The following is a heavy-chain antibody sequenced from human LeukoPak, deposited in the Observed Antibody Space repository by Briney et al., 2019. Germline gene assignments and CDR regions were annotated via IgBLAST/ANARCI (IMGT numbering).Heavy chain of an antibody. CDR1: GFTFSDYY. Sequence: PGGSLRLSCAASGFTFSDYYMSWIRQAPGKGLEWVSYISTSGSTIYYADSVKGRFTISRDNAKNSLYLQMNSLRAEDTAVYYCARESGITMVRGVFHPWGQGTLVTVSS. CDR3: ARESGITMVRGVFHP. D-gene: IGHD3-10*01. CDR2: ISTSGSTI. V-gene: IGHV3-11*04. J-gene: IGHJ5*02.